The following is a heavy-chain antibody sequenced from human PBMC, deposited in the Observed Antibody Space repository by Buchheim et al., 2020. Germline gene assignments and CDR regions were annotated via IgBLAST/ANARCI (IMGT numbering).Heavy chain of an antibody. D-gene: IGHD1-26*01. V-gene: IGHV4-61*02. Sequence: QVQLQESGPGLVKPSQTLSLTCTVSGGSISSGSYYWSWIRQPAGKGLEWIGRIYTSGSTNYNPSLKSRVTISVDTSKNQFSLKLSSVTAADTAVYYCARDLGNRGRVWLRYWGQGTL. CDR2: IYTSGST. CDR3: ARDLGNRGRVWLRY. J-gene: IGHJ4*02. CDR1: GGSISSGSYY.